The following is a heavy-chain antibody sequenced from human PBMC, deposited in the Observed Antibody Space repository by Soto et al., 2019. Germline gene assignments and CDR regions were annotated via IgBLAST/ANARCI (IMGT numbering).Heavy chain of an antibody. V-gene: IGHV4-31*03. D-gene: IGHD2-15*01. Sequence: SETLSLTCTVSGDSISSGAYYWSWIRQHPGKGLEWIGYIYYRGSTYYNPSLKSRVTISVDTSKNQFSLKLSSVTAADTAVYYCATTGSGVAWRWFDPWGQGTQVTVSS. CDR1: GDSISSGAYY. CDR2: IYYRGST. J-gene: IGHJ5*02. CDR3: ATTGSGVAWRWFDP.